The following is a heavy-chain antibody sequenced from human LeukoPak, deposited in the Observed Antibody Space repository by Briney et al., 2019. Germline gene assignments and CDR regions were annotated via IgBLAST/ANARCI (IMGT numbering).Heavy chain of an antibody. CDR1: GYTFTSYG. D-gene: IGHD3-10*01. J-gene: IGHJ6*04. Sequence: ASVKVSCKASGYTFTSYGISWVRQAPGQVLEWMGWISAYNGNTNYAQKLQGRVTMTTDTSTSTAYMELRSLRSDDTAVYYCARDVRYYYGSWSYNGYYYGMDVWGKGTTVTVSS. CDR2: ISAYNGNT. CDR3: ARDVRYYYGSWSYNGYYYGMDV. V-gene: IGHV1-18*04.